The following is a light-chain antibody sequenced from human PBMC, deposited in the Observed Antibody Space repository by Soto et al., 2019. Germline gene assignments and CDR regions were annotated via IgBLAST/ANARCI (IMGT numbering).Light chain of an antibody. V-gene: IGKV3-11*01. CDR3: QQRGTWPRVT. CDR2: DAS. CDR1: QSISRY. Sequence: IVLTQSPATLSLSPGETATLSCRASQSISRYLAWYQQKPGQAPRLLIYDASIRATGIPARFRGGGSETDFTLTISSLAPEDSAIYYCQQRGTWPRVTFGGGTKVEIK. J-gene: IGKJ4*01.